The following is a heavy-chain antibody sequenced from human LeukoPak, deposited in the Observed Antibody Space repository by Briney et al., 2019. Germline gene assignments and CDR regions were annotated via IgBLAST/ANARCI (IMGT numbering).Heavy chain of an antibody. D-gene: IGHD6-19*01. CDR1: GFTFSIYG. Sequence: GGSLRLSCAASGFTFSIYGMNWVRQAPGKGLEWVSSISSSSGTYIYYADSVKGRFTISRDNAKNSLYLQMNSLRAEDTAVYYCARDPKQWLVPDYWGQGTQVTVSS. V-gene: IGHV3-21*01. CDR2: ISSSSGTYI. CDR3: ARDPKQWLVPDY. J-gene: IGHJ4*02.